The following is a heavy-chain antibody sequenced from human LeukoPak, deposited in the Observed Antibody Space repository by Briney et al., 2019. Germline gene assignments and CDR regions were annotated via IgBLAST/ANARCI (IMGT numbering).Heavy chain of an antibody. Sequence: PGGSLRLSCAASGFSFSSHAMYWVRQAPGKGLEYVSGINSDGGSTYYANSVKGRFTISRDNAKNSLHLQMNSLRAEDTAVYYCARGDCSGGSCYLSLTTIDYWGQGTLVTVSS. D-gene: IGHD2-15*01. CDR1: GFSFSSHA. J-gene: IGHJ4*02. CDR2: INSDGGST. V-gene: IGHV3-64*01. CDR3: ARGDCSGGSCYLSLTTIDY.